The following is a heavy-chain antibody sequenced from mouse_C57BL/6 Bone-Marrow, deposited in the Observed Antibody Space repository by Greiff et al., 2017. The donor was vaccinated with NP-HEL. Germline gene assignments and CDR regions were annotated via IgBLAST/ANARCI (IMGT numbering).Heavy chain of an antibody. V-gene: IGHV14-4*01. CDR1: GFNIKDDY. D-gene: IGHD1-1*01. Sequence: VQLKQSGAELVRPGASVKLSCTASGFNIKDDYMHWVKQRPEQGLEWIGWIDPENGDTEYASKFQGKATITADTSSNTAYLQLSSLTSEDTAVYYCTTFKNNLYYGSSYALYCWGQGTTLTVSS. CDR2: IDPENGDT. J-gene: IGHJ2*01. CDR3: TTFKNNLYYGSSYALYC.